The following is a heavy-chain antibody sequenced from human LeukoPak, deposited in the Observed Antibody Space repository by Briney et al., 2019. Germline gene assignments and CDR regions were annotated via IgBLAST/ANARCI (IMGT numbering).Heavy chain of an antibody. Sequence: PGGSLRLSCAASGFTVSSNYMSWVRQAPGKGLEWVSIIYSGGSTFYADSVKGRFTISRDNSKNTLYLQMNSLRAEDTAVYFCASLTITRARGDDAFDLWGQGTMVTVSS. J-gene: IGHJ3*01. CDR3: ASLTITRARGDDAFDL. D-gene: IGHD3-10*01. CDR2: IYSGGST. CDR1: GFTVSSNY. V-gene: IGHV3-53*01.